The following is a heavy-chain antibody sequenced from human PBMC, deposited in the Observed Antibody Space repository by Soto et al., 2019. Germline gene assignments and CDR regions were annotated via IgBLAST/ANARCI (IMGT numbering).Heavy chain of an antibody. D-gene: IGHD3-3*01. CDR3: ASTYYDFWSGNYGMDV. V-gene: IGHV1-8*01. CDR2: MNPNSGNT. J-gene: IGHJ6*02. Sequence: ASVKVSCKASGYTFTSYDINWVRQATGQGLEWMGWMNPNSGNTGYAQKLQGRVTMTRNTSISTAYMELSSLRSEDTAVYYCASTYYDFWSGNYGMDVWGQGTTVTVSS. CDR1: GYTFTSYD.